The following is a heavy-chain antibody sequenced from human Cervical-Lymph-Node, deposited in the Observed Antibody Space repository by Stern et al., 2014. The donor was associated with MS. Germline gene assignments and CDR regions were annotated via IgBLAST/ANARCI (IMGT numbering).Heavy chain of an antibody. J-gene: IGHJ4*02. Sequence: VQLVESGAEVKKPGSSVKVSCKASGGTFSNYAMNWVRQAPGQGLEWMGGIIPVFGPAIHTHHFQGRVTFSADMSTNTAFLELSGLRSGDTAIYYCVLQTLGATYWGQGTLVTVSA. V-gene: IGHV1-69*06. D-gene: IGHD1-26*01. CDR3: VLQTLGATY. CDR2: IIPVFGPA. CDR1: GGTFSNYA.